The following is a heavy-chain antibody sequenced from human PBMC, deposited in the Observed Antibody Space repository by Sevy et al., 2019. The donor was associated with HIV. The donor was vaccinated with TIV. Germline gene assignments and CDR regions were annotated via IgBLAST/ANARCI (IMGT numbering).Heavy chain of an antibody. Sequence: SETLSLTCAVYGGSFSGYYWSWIRQPPGKGLEWIGEINHSGSTNYNPSLKSRVTISVDTSKNQFSLTLSSVTAADTAVYYCARDGGPGYCSSTSCFPYYYYGMDVWGQGTTVTVSS. CDR1: GGSFSGYY. D-gene: IGHD2-2*01. CDR3: ARDGGPGYCSSTSCFPYYYYGMDV. V-gene: IGHV4-34*01. CDR2: INHSGST. J-gene: IGHJ6*02.